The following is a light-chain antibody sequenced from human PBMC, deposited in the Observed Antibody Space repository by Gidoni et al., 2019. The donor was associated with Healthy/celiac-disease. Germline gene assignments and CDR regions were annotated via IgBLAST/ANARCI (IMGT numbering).Light chain of an antibody. CDR2: GAS. CDR1: QSFSSN. J-gene: IGKJ4*01. V-gene: IGKV3-15*01. CDR3: QQYNNWPPLT. Sequence: EIALTQSPATLSVSPGERATLSCRTSQSFSSNFAWYQQKPGQAPRLLIYGASTRATGIPARFSGSGSGTEFTLTISSLQSEDFAVYYCQQYNNWPPLTFGGGTKVEIK.